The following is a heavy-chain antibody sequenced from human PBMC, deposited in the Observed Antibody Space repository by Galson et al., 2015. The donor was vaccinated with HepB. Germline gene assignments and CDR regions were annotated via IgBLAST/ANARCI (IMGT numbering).Heavy chain of an antibody. Sequence: ETLSLTCTVSGGSISSYYWSWIRQPPGKGLEWIGYIYYSGSTNYNPSLKSRVTISVDTSKNQFSLKLSSVTAADTAVYYCARHARGYSYARPPFDYWGQGTLVTVSS. D-gene: IGHD5-18*01. CDR2: IYYSGST. CDR3: ARHARGYSYARPPFDY. J-gene: IGHJ4*02. CDR1: GGSISSYY. V-gene: IGHV4-59*08.